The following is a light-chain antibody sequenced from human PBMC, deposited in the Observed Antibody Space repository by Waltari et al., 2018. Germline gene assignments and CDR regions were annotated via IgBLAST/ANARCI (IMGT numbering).Light chain of an antibody. J-gene: IGLJ1*01. CDR2: EVD. V-gene: IGLV2-8*01. CDR1: RSDVRAYSY. CDR3: TSYGGTNNFL. Sequence: QSALTQPPSATGSPGQSVTISSTVGRSDVRAYSYVSWYQQHPGRAPKVIMYEVDKRPSGVPDRFSGSKSGTTASLTISGLKVEDEADYYCTSYGGTNNFLFGSGTKVTV.